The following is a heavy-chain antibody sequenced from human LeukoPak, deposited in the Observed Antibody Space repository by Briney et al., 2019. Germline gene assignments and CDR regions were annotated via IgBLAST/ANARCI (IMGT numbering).Heavy chain of an antibody. V-gene: IGHV4-38-2*01. Sequence: SQTLSLTCAVSGYSISSGYYWGWIRQPPGKGLEWIGSIYHSGSTYYNPSLKSRVTISVDTSKNQFSLKLSSVTAADTAVYYCARYPEAFDIWGQGTMVTVSS. CDR1: GYSISSGYY. CDR3: ARYPEAFDI. CDR2: IYHSGST. J-gene: IGHJ3*02.